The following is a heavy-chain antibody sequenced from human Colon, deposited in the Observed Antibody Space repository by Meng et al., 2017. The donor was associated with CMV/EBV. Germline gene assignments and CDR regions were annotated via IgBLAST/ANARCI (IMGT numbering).Heavy chain of an antibody. CDR2: IKQDGSEK. J-gene: IGHJ3*02. V-gene: IGHV3-7*01. Sequence: GGSLRLSCAAPGFTFSSYWMSWVRQAPGKGLEWVANIKQDGSEKYYVDSVKGRFTISRDNAKNSLYLQMNSLRAEDTAVYYCHAAAILAFDIWGQGTMVTVSS. CDR1: GFTFSSYW. D-gene: IGHD2-2*02. CDR3: HAAAILAFDI.